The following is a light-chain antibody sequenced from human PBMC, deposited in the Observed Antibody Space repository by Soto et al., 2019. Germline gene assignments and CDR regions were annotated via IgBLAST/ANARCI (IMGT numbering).Light chain of an antibody. V-gene: IGKV1-27*01. Sequence: DIQMTQSPSSLSAAVGDRDTIACRASQDISNYLAWYQQKPGRAPKLLIFAASTLQSAVPSRFSGSGSGTEFTLTISSLQPEDVATYYCQKYDSAPAWTFGQGTKVEIK. CDR2: AAS. J-gene: IGKJ1*01. CDR1: QDISNY. CDR3: QKYDSAPAWT.